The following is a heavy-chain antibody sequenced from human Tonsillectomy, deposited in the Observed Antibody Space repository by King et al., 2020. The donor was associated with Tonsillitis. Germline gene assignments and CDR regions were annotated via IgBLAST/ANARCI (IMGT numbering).Heavy chain of an antibody. J-gene: IGHJ4*02. Sequence: QLVQSGGGVVQPGKSLRLSCAASGFTFRSYAMHWVRQAPGKGLEWVAGISYDGSNKYCADSVKGRFTISRDNSKNTLNLLMNSLRTEDTAVYYCAKNRDRNTARWRAFDYWGQGTLVTVSS. V-gene: IGHV3-30*04. CDR2: ISYDGSNK. CDR3: AKNRDRNTARWRAFDY. CDR1: GFTFRSYA. D-gene: IGHD5-18*01.